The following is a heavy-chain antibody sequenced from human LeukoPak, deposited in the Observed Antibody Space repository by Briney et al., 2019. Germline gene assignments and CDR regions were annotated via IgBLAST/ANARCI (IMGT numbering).Heavy chain of an antibody. CDR1: GFSLSASGVA. D-gene: IGHD3-10*01. J-gene: IGHJ4*02. V-gene: IGHV2-5*02. CDR3: ARSYYYGSGSYYNPLDY. Sequence: SGPTLVNPTQTLTLTCTFSGFSLSASGVAVGWIRQPPGRALEWLALIYWDDDKRYSPSLKSRLTITKDTSKNQVVLTMTNMDPVDTATYYCARSYYYGSGSYYNPLDYWGQGTLVTVSS. CDR2: IYWDDDK.